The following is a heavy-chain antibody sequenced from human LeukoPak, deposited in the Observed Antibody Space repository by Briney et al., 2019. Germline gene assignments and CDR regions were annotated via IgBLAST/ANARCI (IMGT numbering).Heavy chain of an antibody. D-gene: IGHD6-13*01. CDR1: GDSISSYY. V-gene: IGHV4-59*01. CDR2: IYSTGST. CDR3: ARRSTLRVAAAGYGFMDV. J-gene: IGHJ6*03. Sequence: SETLSLTCTVSGDSISSYYWSWIRQPPGKGLEWIGYIYSTGSTNYNPSLKSRVTISVDTSKNQFSLKLSSVTAADTAVYYCARRSTLRVAAAGYGFMDVWGKGTTVTVSS.